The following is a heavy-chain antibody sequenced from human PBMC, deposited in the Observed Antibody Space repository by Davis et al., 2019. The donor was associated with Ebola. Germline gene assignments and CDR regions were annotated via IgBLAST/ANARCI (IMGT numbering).Heavy chain of an antibody. J-gene: IGHJ4*02. CDR1: GYTFTSYG. Sequence: ASVKVSCKASGYTFTSYGISWVRQAPGQGLEWMGWISAYNGNTNYAQKLQGRVTMTTDTSTSTAYMVLRSLRSDDTAVYYCAKVYVPNTIYDILTGYYTCFDYWGQGTLVTVSS. CDR2: ISAYNGNT. V-gene: IGHV1-18*01. D-gene: IGHD3-9*01. CDR3: AKVYVPNTIYDILTGYYTCFDY.